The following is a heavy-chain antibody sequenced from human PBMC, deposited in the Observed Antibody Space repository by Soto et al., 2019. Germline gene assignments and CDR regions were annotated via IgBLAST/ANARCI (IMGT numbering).Heavy chain of an antibody. D-gene: IGHD6-19*01. CDR2: ISPHNDRT. CDR1: GYNFTSYG. CDR3: ARDLYYSSGRYFDHDAFDI. J-gene: IGHJ3*02. V-gene: IGHV1-18*01. Sequence: QGQLLQSGADVKKPGASVKVSCKASGYNFTSYGTSWVRQAPGQGLEWMGWISPHNDRTKYARRFQDRVTMTTETPTRTVYMELGSLRSDDTAVYYCARDLYYSSGRYFDHDAFDIWGQGTVVTVSS.